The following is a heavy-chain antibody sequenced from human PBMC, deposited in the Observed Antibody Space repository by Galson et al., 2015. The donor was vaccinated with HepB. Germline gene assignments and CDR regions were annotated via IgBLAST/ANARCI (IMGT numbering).Heavy chain of an antibody. CDR2: FDPEDGET. CDR1: GYTLTELS. Sequence: SVKVSCKVSGYTLTELSMHWVRQAPGKGLEWMGGFDPEDGETIYAQKFQGRVTMTEDTSTDTAYMELSSPRSEDTAVYYCARVYYYDSSGPYYFDYWGQGTLVTVSS. CDR3: ARVYYYDSSGPYYFDY. D-gene: IGHD3-22*01. J-gene: IGHJ4*02. V-gene: IGHV1-24*01.